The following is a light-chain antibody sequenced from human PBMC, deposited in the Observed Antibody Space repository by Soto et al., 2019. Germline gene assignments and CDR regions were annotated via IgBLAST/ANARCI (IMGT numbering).Light chain of an antibody. CDR2: EVS. CDR3: SSYTSSNTWV. J-gene: IGLJ3*02. Sequence: QSVLTQPASVSGSPGQSITLSCTGTNSDVGGYKYVSWYQQHPGNAPKVLIYEVSNRPSGVSNRFSGSKSGNTASLTISGLQAEDEADYYCSSYTSSNTWVFGGGTQLTVL. V-gene: IGLV2-14*01. CDR1: NSDVGGYKY.